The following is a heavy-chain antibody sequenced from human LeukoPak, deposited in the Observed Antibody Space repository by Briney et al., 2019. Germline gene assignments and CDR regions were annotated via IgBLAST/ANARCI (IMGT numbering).Heavy chain of an antibody. CDR2: IKQDGSEK. J-gene: IGHJ4*02. Sequence: PGGSLRLSCAASGFTFSSYWMSWVRQAPGKGLEWVANIKQDGSEKYYVDSVKGRFTISRDNAKNSLYLQMNSLRAEDTAVYYCARDTYYDYVWGISDYWGQGTLVTVSS. CDR3: ARDTYYDYVWGISDY. CDR1: GFTFSSYW. D-gene: IGHD3-16*01. V-gene: IGHV3-7*01.